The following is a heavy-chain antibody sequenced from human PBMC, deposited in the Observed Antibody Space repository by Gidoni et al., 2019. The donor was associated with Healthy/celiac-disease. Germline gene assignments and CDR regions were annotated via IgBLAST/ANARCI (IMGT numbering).Heavy chain of an antibody. D-gene: IGHD3-16*02. CDR2: IYYSGST. CDR1: GGSISSSSYY. CDR3: ARLHDYIWGSYRRGFDY. V-gene: IGHV4-39*01. J-gene: IGHJ4*02. Sequence: QLQLQESGPGLVKPSETLSLTCTVSGGSISSSSYYWGWIRQPPGKGLEWIGSIYYSGSTYYNPSLKSRVTISVDTSKNQFSLKLSSVTAADTAVYYCARLHDYIWGSYRRGFDYWGQGTLVTVSS.